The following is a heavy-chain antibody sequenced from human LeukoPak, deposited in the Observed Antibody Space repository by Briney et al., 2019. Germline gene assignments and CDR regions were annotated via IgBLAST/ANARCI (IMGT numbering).Heavy chain of an antibody. D-gene: IGHD3-10*01. CDR2: ISTSSSSI. Sequence: GGSLRLSCEASGFTFNGHWMHWVRQAPGKGLEWVSSISTSSSSIYYADSVKGRFTISRDNAKNSLYLQMNSLRAEDTAVYYCARVSLYYGSGTYYPPDYWGQGTLVTVSS. V-gene: IGHV3-21*01. CDR3: ARVSLYYGSGTYYPPDY. CDR1: GFTFNGHW. J-gene: IGHJ4*02.